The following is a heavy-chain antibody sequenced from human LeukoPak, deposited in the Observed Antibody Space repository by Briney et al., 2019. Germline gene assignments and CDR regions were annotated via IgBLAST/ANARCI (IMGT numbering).Heavy chain of an antibody. CDR3: ARGSSWLNPLYYFDY. CDR2: IYTSGNT. Sequence: SQTLSLTCTVSGGSISSGSYYWSWIRQPAGKGLEWIGRIYTSGNTNYNPSLKSRVTISVDTSKNQFSLKLSSVTAADTAVYYCARGSSWLNPLYYFDYWGQGTLVTVSS. CDR1: GGSISSGSYY. J-gene: IGHJ4*02. V-gene: IGHV4-61*02. D-gene: IGHD6-13*01.